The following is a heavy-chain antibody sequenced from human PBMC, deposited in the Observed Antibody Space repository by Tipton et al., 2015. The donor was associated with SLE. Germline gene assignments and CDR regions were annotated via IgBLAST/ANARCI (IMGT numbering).Heavy chain of an antibody. J-gene: IGHJ3*02. CDR3: ARVCGGDCYAAFDI. D-gene: IGHD2-21*02. CDR1: GFTFSDYT. V-gene: IGHV3-30*04. Sequence: SLRLSCTASGFTFSDYTMDWVRQSPGKGLEWVAFIRYDGSNKYYADSVKGRFTISRDNSKNTLYLQMNSLRAEDTAVYYCARVCGGDCYAAFDIWGQGTMVTVSS. CDR2: IRYDGSNK.